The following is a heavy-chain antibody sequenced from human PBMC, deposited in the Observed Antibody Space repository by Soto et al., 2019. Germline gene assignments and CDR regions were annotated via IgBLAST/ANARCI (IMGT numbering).Heavy chain of an antibody. CDR2: IYYSGST. Sequence: SETLSLTCTVSGGSISSYYWSWIRQPPGKGLEWIGYIYYSGSTNYNPSLKSRVTISVDTSKNQFSLKLSSVTAADTAVYYCARGETGGRFWSGTDFDYWGQGTLVTVSS. V-gene: IGHV4-59*08. CDR3: ARGETGGRFWSGTDFDY. D-gene: IGHD3-3*01. J-gene: IGHJ4*02. CDR1: GGSISSYY.